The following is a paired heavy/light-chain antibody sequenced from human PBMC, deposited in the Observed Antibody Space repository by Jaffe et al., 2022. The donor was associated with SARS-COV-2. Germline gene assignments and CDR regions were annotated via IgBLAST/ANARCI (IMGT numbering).Light chain of an antibody. V-gene: IGKV1-27*01. CDR3: QKYDSAPRT. CDR2: AAS. CDR1: QGISNF. Sequence: DFQMTQSPSSLSAAVGDRVTITCRASQGISNFLAWYQQKPGKVPKLLVYAASTLQSGVPSRFSGSGSGTDFTLTISSLQPEDVATYYCQKYDSAPRTFGPGTKLEIK. J-gene: IGKJ2*01.
Heavy chain of an antibody. J-gene: IGHJ3*02. Sequence: QVQLVQSGAEVRKPGASVKVSCRSSGYTFTSYYVHWVRQAPGQGLEWMGTMYPDSGGTNYAQNFRGRVTMTSDTSTSTVYLDLSGLTSEDTAVYYCAREYSYSDDAFDIWGQGTTVIVSS. CDR2: MYPDSGGT. CDR3: AREYSYSDDAFDI. D-gene: IGHD5-18*01. V-gene: IGHV1-46*01. CDR1: GYTFTSYY.